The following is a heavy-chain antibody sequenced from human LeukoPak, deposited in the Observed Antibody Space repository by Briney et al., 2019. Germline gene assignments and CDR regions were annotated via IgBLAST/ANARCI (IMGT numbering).Heavy chain of an antibody. Sequence: SETLSLTCTVSGGSISSSSYYWGWIRQPPGKGLEWIGRIYYSGSTYYNPSLKSRVTISVDTSTHQFSLKLSSVTAADTAVYYCARRISSSWFDSWGQGTLVTVSS. CDR1: GGSISSSSYY. V-gene: IGHV4-39*01. J-gene: IGHJ5*01. CDR2: IYYSGST. CDR3: ARRISSSWFDS. D-gene: IGHD6-13*01.